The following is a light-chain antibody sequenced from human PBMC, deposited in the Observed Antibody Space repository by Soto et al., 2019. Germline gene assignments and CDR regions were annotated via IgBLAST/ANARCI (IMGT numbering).Light chain of an antibody. CDR1: QSVSSSY. V-gene: IGKV3-20*01. CDR3: QQYGTSEII. J-gene: IGKJ5*01. Sequence: IVVSLSPGTLSLSKGERATLSCRASQSVSSSYLAWYQQKPGQAPRLLIYGASTRATGIPDRFSGSGSGTDFTLTISRLETEDFAVFYCQQYGTSEIIFGQGTRLEI. CDR2: GAS.